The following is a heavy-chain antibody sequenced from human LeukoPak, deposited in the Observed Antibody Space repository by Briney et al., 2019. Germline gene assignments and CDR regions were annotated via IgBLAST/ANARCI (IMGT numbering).Heavy chain of an antibody. CDR3: AKVYDSIVVVPAAIA. D-gene: IGHD2-2*01. Sequence: GSLRLSCAASGFTFSSYAMSWVRQAPGKGLEWVSAISGSGGSTYYADSVKGRFTISRDNSKNTLYLQMNSLRAEDMAVYYCAKVYDSIVVVPAAIAWGQGTLVTVSS. CDR1: GFTFSSYA. V-gene: IGHV3-23*01. CDR2: ISGSGGST. J-gene: IGHJ5*02.